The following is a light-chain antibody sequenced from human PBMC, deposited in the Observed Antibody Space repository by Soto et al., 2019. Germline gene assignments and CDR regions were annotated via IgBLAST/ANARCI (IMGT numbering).Light chain of an antibody. V-gene: IGKV3D-20*01. CDR3: QQYGSSPGT. Sequence: EIVLTQSPATLSLSPGERATLSCGASQIVSSSYLAWYQQKPGLAPRLLIYDASSRATGIPDRFSGSGSGTDFTLTISRLEPEDFAVYYCQQYGSSPGTFGQGTKVDIK. J-gene: IGKJ1*01. CDR1: QIVSSSY. CDR2: DAS.